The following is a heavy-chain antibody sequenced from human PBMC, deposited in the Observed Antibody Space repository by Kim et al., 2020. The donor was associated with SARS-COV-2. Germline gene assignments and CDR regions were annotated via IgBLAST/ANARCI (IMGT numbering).Heavy chain of an antibody. CDR2: INHSGST. J-gene: IGHJ6*02. Sequence: SETLSLTCAVYGGSFSGYYWSWIRQPPGKGLEWIGEINHSGSTNYNPSLKSRVTISVDTSKNQFSLKLSSVTAADTAVYYCARVEEWFGELSGMDVWGQGTTVTVSS. CDR3: ARVEEWFGELSGMDV. V-gene: IGHV4-34*01. CDR1: GGSFSGYY. D-gene: IGHD3-10*01.